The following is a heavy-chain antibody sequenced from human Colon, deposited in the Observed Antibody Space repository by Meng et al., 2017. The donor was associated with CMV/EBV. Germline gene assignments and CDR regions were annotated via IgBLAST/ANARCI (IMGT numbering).Heavy chain of an antibody. V-gene: IGHV1-2*02. CDR3: ATPSGVAGPLRPLDY. CDR1: GYTFTGYY. CDR2: INPNSGGT. J-gene: IGHJ4*02. Sequence: ASVKVSCKASGYTFTGYYMHWVRQAPGQGLEWMGWINPNSGGTHYAQNFQGRVTMTRDTSISTAYMEPSSLRSDDTAVYYCATPSGVAGPLRPLDYWGQGTLVTVSS. D-gene: IGHD2-15*01.